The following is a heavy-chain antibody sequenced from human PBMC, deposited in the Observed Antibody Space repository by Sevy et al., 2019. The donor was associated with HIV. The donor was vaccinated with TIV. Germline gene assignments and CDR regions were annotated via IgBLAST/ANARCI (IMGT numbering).Heavy chain of an antibody. CDR1: GFTFSDYW. J-gene: IGHJ5*02. Sequence: GGSLRLSCAASGFTFSDYWMTWVRQAPGKGLEWVANIKEDGSEKYYVDSVKGRFTVSRDNAKNSLYLQMNSLRVEDTAVFYWARDRDCSGGRCYSGWFDPWGQGTLVTVSS. V-gene: IGHV3-7*01. D-gene: IGHD2-15*01. CDR2: IKEDGSEK. CDR3: ARDRDCSGGRCYSGWFDP.